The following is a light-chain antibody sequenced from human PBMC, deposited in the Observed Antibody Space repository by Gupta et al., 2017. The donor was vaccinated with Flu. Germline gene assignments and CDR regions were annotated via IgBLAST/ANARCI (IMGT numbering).Light chain of an antibody. V-gene: IGKV3-15*01. Sequence: ATLSVSPGETATLSGRASQSVSSNLAWYQQKPGQAPRLLIYGASTRATGIPARFSGSGSGTEFTLTISSRQSEDFAVYYCQQYKNWPPLSFGGGTKVEIK. CDR3: QQYKNWPPLS. J-gene: IGKJ4*01. CDR2: GAS. CDR1: QSVSSN.